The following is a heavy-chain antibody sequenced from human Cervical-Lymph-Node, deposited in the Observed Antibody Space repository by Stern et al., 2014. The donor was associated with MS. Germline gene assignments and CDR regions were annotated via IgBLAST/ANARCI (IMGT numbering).Heavy chain of an antibody. CDR2: IDWDDDK. V-gene: IGHV2-70*01. J-gene: IGHJ6*02. CDR3: ARTVAEGYYYYGMDV. D-gene: IGHD4-23*01. CDR1: GFSLSTSGMC. Sequence: QVTLRESGPALVKPTQTLTLTCTFSGFSLSTSGMCVSWIRQPPGKALEWLVVIDWDDDKYYSTSLKTRLTISKDTSKNQVVLTMTNMDPVDTATYYCARTVAEGYYYYGMDVWGQGTTVTVSS.